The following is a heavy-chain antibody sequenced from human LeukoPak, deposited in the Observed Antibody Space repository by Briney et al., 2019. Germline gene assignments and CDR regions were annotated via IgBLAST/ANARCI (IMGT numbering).Heavy chain of an antibody. CDR2: ISDSGSAI. CDR3: ARVVVPAALDY. CDR1: GFTFSSYT. J-gene: IGHJ4*02. V-gene: IGHV3-48*04. D-gene: IGHD2-2*01. Sequence: GSLRLSCTASGFTFSSYTMHWVRRAPGKGLEWVSYISDSGSAISYADSVKGRFTISRDNAKNSLYLQMNSLRVEDTAVYYCARVVVPAALDYWGQGTLVTVSS.